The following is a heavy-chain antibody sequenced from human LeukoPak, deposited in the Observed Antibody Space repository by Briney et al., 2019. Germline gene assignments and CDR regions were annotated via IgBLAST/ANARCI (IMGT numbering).Heavy chain of an antibody. Sequence: GGSLRLSCAASGFTFSSYAMHWVRQAPGKGLEWVAVISYDGSDKYYADSVKGRFTISRDNSKNTLYLQMNSLRAEDTAVYYCARDLLDGSSYAFDIWGQGTMVTVSS. D-gene: IGHD5-24*01. V-gene: IGHV3-30-3*01. CDR2: ISYDGSDK. CDR3: ARDLLDGSSYAFDI. J-gene: IGHJ3*02. CDR1: GFTFSSYA.